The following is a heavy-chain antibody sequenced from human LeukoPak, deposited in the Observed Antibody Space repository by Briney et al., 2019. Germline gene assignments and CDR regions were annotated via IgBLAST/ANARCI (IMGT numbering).Heavy chain of an antibody. CDR1: GFTFSDYS. D-gene: IGHD2-15*01. CDR2: ISSNSAYI. Sequence: GGSLRLSCVASGFTFSDYSMNWVRQAPGKGLEWVSSISSNSAYIYYVDSLRGRFTVSRDNAKSSLFLQMNSLRVEDTAVYYCARAHCSGRGCYQRYDGFDIWGQGTVVTVSS. V-gene: IGHV3-21*01. J-gene: IGHJ3*02. CDR3: ARAHCSGRGCYQRYDGFDI.